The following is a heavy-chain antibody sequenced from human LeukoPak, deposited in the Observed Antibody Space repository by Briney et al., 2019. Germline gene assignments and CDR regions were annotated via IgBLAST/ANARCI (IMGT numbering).Heavy chain of an antibody. CDR2: INHSGST. V-gene: IGHV4-34*01. Sequence: SETLSLTCAVYGGSFSGYYWSWIRQPPGKGLEWIGEINHSGSTDYNPSLKSRVTIPVDTSKNQFSLKLSSVTAADTAVYYCASLGYCSSTSCRNNWFDPWGQGTLVTVSS. D-gene: IGHD2-2*01. J-gene: IGHJ5*02. CDR1: GGSFSGYY. CDR3: ASLGYCSSTSCRNNWFDP.